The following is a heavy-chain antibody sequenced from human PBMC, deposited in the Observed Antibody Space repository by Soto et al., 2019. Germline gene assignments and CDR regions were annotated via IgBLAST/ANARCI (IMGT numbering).Heavy chain of an antibody. Sequence: SETLSLTCTVSGGSISSGGYYWSWIRQHPGKGLEWIGYIYYSGSTYYNPSLKSRVTISVDTSKNQFSLKLSSVTAADTAVYYCASSHGGGYYYGMDVWGQGTTVTVSS. CDR2: IYYSGST. CDR1: GGSISSGGYY. V-gene: IGHV4-31*03. J-gene: IGHJ6*02. D-gene: IGHD3-16*01. CDR3: ASSHGGGYYYGMDV.